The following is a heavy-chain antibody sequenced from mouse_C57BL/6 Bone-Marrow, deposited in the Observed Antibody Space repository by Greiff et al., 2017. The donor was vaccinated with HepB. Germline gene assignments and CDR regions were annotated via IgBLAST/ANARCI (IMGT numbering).Heavy chain of an antibody. CDR1: GFTFSSYA. CDR2: ISDGGSYT. Sequence: EVKLMESGGGLVKPGGSLKLSCAASGFTFSSYAMSWVRQTPEKRLEWVATISDGGSYTYYPDNVKGRFTISRDNAKNNLYLQMSHLKSEDTAMYYCARDRGLRRGVAYWGQGTLVTVSA. CDR3: ARDRGLRRGVAY. J-gene: IGHJ3*01. D-gene: IGHD2-4*01. V-gene: IGHV5-4*01.